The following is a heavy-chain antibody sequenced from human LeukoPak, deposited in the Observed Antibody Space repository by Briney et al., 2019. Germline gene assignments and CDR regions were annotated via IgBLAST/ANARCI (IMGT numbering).Heavy chain of an antibody. D-gene: IGHD6-19*01. Sequence: GGSLRLSCAASGFTFSSYSMNWVRQAPGKGLEWGSSISSSSSYIYYADSVKGRFTISRDNAKNSLYLQMNSLRAEDTAVYYCARAEYSSGWYYFDYWGQGPLVTVPS. CDR1: GFTFSSYS. V-gene: IGHV3-21*01. CDR3: ARAEYSSGWYYFDY. CDR2: ISSSSSYI. J-gene: IGHJ4*02.